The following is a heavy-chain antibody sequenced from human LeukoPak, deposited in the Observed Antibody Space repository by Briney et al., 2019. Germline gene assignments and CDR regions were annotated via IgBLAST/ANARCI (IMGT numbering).Heavy chain of an antibody. CDR1: GYTFTGYY. Sequence: ASVKVSCKASGYTFTGYYMHWVRQAPGQGLEWMGIINPSGGSTSYAQKFQGRVTMTRDMSTSTVYMELSSLRSEDTAVYYCARDRTYYYGSGSSNFDYWGQGTLVTVSS. CDR2: INPSGGST. J-gene: IGHJ4*02. D-gene: IGHD3-10*01. V-gene: IGHV1-46*01. CDR3: ARDRTYYYGSGSSNFDY.